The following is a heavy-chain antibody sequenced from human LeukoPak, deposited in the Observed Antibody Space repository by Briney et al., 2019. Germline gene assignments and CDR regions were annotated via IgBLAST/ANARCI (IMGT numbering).Heavy chain of an antibody. J-gene: IGHJ5*02. V-gene: IGHV3-7*01. CDR3: ARDLGYSQFDP. CDR1: GFTFSTYW. D-gene: IGHD5-18*01. Sequence: GGSLRLSCAASGFTFSTYWMSWVRQAPGKGLEWVANMDQDGSEKNYVDSVKGRFTISRDNAKNSLYLQMNSLRAEDTALYYCARDLGYSQFDPWGQGTLVTVSS. CDR2: MDQDGSEK.